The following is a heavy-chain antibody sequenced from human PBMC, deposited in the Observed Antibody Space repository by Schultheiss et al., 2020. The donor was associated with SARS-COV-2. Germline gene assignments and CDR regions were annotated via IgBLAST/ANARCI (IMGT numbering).Heavy chain of an antibody. CDR3: ARLSPYYDFWSGYQGPYYYGMDV. CDR2: IYYSGST. V-gene: IGHV4-59*08. J-gene: IGHJ6*02. Sequence: QTLSLTCTVSGGSISSYYWSWIRQPPGKGLEWIGDIYYSGSTNYNPSLKSRVTMSVDTSKNQFSLKLSSVTAADTAVYYCARLSPYYDFWSGYQGPYYYGMDVWGQGTTVTVSS. CDR1: GGSISSYY. D-gene: IGHD3-3*01.